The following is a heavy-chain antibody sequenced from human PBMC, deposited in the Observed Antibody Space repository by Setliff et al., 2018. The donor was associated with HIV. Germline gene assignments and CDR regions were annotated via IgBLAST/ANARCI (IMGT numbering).Heavy chain of an antibody. V-gene: IGHV1-46*01. D-gene: IGHD1-26*01. Sequence: ASVKVSCKASGYTFTSDYIHWVRQAPGQGLEWMGIINPAGNPTSHAQKFQGRLTMTRDTSTNTVYMELRSLRSDDTAVYYCARDVSEWEPYWYFDLWGRGTLVTVSS. CDR3: ARDVSEWEPYWYFDL. J-gene: IGHJ2*01. CDR1: GYTFTSDY. CDR2: INPAGNPT.